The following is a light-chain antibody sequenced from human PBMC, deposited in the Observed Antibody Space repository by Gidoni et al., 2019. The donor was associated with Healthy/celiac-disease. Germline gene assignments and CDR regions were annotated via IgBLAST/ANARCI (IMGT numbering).Light chain of an antibody. CDR3: QQSYSTPPA. CDR1: QSISSY. V-gene: IGKV1-39*01. J-gene: IGKJ4*01. Sequence: DIQMTQSPSYLSASAGDRVTITCRASQSISSYFNWYQQKPGKAPKLLIYAASSLQSGVPSRFSGSGSGTDFTLTISSLQPEDFATYYCQQSYSTPPAFGGGTKVEIK. CDR2: AAS.